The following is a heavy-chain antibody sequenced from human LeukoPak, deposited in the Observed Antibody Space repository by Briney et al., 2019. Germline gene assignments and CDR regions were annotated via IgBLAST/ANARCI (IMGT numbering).Heavy chain of an antibody. CDR2: IYYSGST. CDR3: ARGGFQWLALDY. J-gene: IGHJ4*02. D-gene: IGHD6-19*01. Sequence: NSSETLSLTCTVSGGSISSGDYYWSWIRQPPGKGLEWIGYIYYSGSTYYNPSLKSRVTISVDTSKNQFSLKLSSVTAADTAVYYCARGGFQWLALDYWGQGTLVTVSS. CDR1: GGSISSGDYY. V-gene: IGHV4-30-4*08.